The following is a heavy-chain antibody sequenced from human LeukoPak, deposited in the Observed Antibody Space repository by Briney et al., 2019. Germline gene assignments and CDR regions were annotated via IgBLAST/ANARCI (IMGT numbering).Heavy chain of an antibody. CDR3: ARGPPYYYYYYGMDV. CDR2: INHSGST. J-gene: IGHJ6*02. Sequence: SETLSLTCAVYGGSFSGYYWSWIRQPPGKGLEWIGEINHSGSTNYNPSLKSRVTISVDTSKSQFSLKLSSVTAADTAVYYCARGPPYYYYYYGMDVWGQGTTVTVS. V-gene: IGHV4-34*01. CDR1: GGSFSGYY.